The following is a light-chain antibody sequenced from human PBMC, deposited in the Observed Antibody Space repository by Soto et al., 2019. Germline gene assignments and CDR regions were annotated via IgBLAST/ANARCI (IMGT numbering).Light chain of an antibody. J-gene: IGKJ3*01. V-gene: IGKV3-15*01. Sequence: ELMMTQSPGTMSVSPWEGATLSCTASQSVNLTLAWYQQKSGQPPRLLLYGAYTRSTGIPVRFRGSGSGTEFTLTISSRQSEDSAVYYCHQYNSYPPGTFGPGTKVEIK. CDR1: QSVNLT. CDR3: HQYNSYPPGT. CDR2: GAY.